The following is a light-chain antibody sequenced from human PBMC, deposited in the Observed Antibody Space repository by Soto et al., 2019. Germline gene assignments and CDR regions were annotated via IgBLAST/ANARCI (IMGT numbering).Light chain of an antibody. Sequence: SPVPVSFTQGKRAPPPARAGESVSRNFLVWYQQKPGQAPRLLIYGASNGATAIPDRFSGSGSGTDFTLTVSRLVPEEYAVYYCRQYHTWPPITFGQGTRLEI. V-gene: IGKV3-20*01. CDR3: RQYHTWPPIT. J-gene: IGKJ5*01. CDR2: GAS. CDR1: ESVSRNF.